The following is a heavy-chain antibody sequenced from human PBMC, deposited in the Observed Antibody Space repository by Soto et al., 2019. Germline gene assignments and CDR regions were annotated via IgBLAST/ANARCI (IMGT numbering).Heavy chain of an antibody. CDR1: GYTFSSYS. J-gene: IGHJ4*02. Sequence: QVQLVQSGAERKKPGASVKVSCKASGYTFSSYSIHWVRQAPGQGLEWMGIINPSGGGTTYAQKFQDRVTMTRDTSTSTVYMELSSLRSEDTTVYYCAREPARGYVDYWGQGTLVTVSS. CDR2: INPSGGGT. CDR3: AREPARGYVDY. V-gene: IGHV1-46*03.